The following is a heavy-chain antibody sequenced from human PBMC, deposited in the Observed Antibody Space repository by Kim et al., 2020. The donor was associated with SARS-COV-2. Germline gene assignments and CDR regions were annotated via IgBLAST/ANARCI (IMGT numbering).Heavy chain of an antibody. CDR3: AGDRSGYTYDYEGLDV. Sequence: SVKVSCKASGGSFGSYAFTWVRQAPGQGLDLICGIFPLFGTSNYSQRLQDRVTISADKLTTTVYMELRSLTADDTAVYYCAGDRSGYTYDYEGLDVWGQGTTVTVSS. D-gene: IGHD3-16*01. J-gene: IGHJ6*02. CDR2: IFPLFGTS. CDR1: GGSFGSYA. V-gene: IGHV1-69*06.